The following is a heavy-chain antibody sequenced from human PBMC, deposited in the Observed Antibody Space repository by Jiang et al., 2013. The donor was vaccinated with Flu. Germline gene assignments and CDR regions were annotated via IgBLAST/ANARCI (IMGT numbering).Heavy chain of an antibody. D-gene: IGHD3-9*01. CDR1: GFTFNYYA. CDR3: ATLRGSAYDTYLADF. J-gene: IGHJ4*02. CDR2: VRFDGSNT. V-gene: IGHV3-30*02. Sequence: VQLLESGGGLVQPGGSLRLSCSASGFTFNYYAMYWVRQAPGKGLEWVASVRFDGSNTYYADSVKGRFTISRDNSKNTLFLHMNSLRGEDTSVYYCATLRGSAYDTYLADFWGQGILVTVSS.